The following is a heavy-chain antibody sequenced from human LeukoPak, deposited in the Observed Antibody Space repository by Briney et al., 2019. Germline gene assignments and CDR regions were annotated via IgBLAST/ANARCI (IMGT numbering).Heavy chain of an antibody. V-gene: IGHV3-33*01. J-gene: IGHJ4*02. CDR1: GFTFSSYG. D-gene: IGHD1-26*01. CDR3: ARALRLVGATPLGDFFDY. CDR2: IWYDGSNK. Sequence: PGGSLRPSCAASGFTFSSYGMHWVRQAPGKGLEWVAVIWYDGSNKYYADSVKGRFTISRDNSKNTLYLRMNSLRAEDTAVYYCARALRLVGATPLGDFFDYWGQGTLATVSS.